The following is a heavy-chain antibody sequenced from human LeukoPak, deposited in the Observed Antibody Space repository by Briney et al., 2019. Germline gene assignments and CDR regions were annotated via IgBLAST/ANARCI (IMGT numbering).Heavy chain of an antibody. CDR3: AKDGGGSPHYYYYYGMDV. J-gene: IGHJ6*02. CDR1: GFTFDDYA. CDR2: ISWNSGSI. V-gene: IGHV3-9*01. Sequence: PGGSLRPSCAASGFTFDDYAMHWVRQAPGKGLEWVSGISWNSGSIGYADSVKGRFTISRDNAKNSLYLQMNSLRAEDTALYYCAKDGGGSPHYYYYYGMDVWGQGTTVTASS. D-gene: IGHD1-26*01.